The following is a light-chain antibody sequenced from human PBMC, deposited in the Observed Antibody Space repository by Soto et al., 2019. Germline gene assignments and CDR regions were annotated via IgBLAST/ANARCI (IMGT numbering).Light chain of an antibody. CDR1: QTISSSF. CDR2: RAS. J-gene: IGKJ3*01. Sequence: EIVFTQSPGTLSLSPGERATLSCRASQTISSSFLAWYQQKPGQAPRLLIYRASRRAPGIPDRFSGSGSWTDFTLTISRLEPEDFAVYYCHQFGSSPLDTFGPGTKVEIK. V-gene: IGKV3-20*01. CDR3: HQFGSSPLDT.